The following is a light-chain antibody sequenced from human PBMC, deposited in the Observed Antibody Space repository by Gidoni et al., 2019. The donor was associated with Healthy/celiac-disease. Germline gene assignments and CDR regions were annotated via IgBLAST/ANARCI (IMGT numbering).Light chain of an antibody. Sequence: QSALTPPASLSGSPGQSVTITCTGTSSDVGSYNLVSWYQQHPGKAPKLMIYEGSKRPSGVSNRFSGSKSGNTASLTISGLQAEDEADYYCCSYAGSSTPYVFGTGTKVTVL. CDR3: CSYAGSSTPYV. V-gene: IGLV2-23*01. CDR2: EGS. CDR1: SSDVGSYNL. J-gene: IGLJ1*01.